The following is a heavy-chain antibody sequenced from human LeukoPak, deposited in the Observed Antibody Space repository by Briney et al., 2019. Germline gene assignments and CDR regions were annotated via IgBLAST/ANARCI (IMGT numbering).Heavy chain of an antibody. CDR2: ISSSGSTI. CDR1: GFTFSSYA. Sequence: SGGSLRLSCAASGFTFSSYAMNWVRQAPGKGLEWVSYISSSGSTIYYADSVKGRFTISRDNAKNSLYLQMNSLRAEDTAVYYCAIVAGDQTYYDFWSGYLPSDYWGQGTLVTVSS. D-gene: IGHD3-3*01. CDR3: AIVAGDQTYYDFWSGYLPSDY. J-gene: IGHJ4*02. V-gene: IGHV3-48*03.